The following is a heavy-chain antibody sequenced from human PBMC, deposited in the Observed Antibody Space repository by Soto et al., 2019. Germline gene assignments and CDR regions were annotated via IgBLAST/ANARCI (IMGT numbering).Heavy chain of an antibody. Sequence: QVQLVQSGAEVKKPGSSVKVSCKASGGTFSSYAISWVRQAPGQGLEWMGGIIPIFGTANYAQKFQGRVTITADESTSTAYMELSSLRSEDTAVYYWARGRSYSSSWADAFDIWGQGTMVTVSS. CDR2: IIPIFGTA. V-gene: IGHV1-69*12. D-gene: IGHD6-13*01. CDR3: ARGRSYSSSWADAFDI. CDR1: GGTFSSYA. J-gene: IGHJ3*02.